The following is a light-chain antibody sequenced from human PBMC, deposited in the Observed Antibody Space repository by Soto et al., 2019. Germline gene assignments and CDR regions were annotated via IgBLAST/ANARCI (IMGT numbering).Light chain of an antibody. CDR2: AAS. CDR3: QQYVTSPSIT. V-gene: IGKV3-20*01. Sequence: EIFFTQSAGALSLSPVDRATVSFWASESIGDYLAWYQQRPGQAPRLLIYAASRRASGTPHRFSGSGSERAFTLAISGLEPADFGVYYCQQYVTSPSITFGQGTRLEIK. J-gene: IGKJ5*01. CDR1: ESIGDY.